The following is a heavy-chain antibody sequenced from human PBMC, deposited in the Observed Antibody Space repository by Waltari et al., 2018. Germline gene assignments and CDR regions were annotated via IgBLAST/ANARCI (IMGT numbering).Heavy chain of an antibody. Sequence: QLQLQESGPGLVKPSETLSLTCTVSGGSISSSSYYWGWIRQPPGKGREWIGSIYYSGSTYYNPALKSRVTISVDTSKNQFSLKLSSVTAADTAVYYCARGDWSYVHFDYWGQGTLVTVSS. CDR2: IYYSGST. CDR3: ARGDWSYVHFDY. J-gene: IGHJ4*02. CDR1: GGSISSSSYY. D-gene: IGHD3-9*01. V-gene: IGHV4-39*07.